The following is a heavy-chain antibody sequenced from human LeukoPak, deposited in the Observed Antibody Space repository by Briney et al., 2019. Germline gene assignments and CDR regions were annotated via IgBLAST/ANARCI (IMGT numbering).Heavy chain of an antibody. V-gene: IGHV4-39*02. D-gene: IGHD2-2*01. CDR3: ATPSCYCTTTDCHKVAIDY. Sequence: SETLSLTCSVAGGSIISSNYYWGCIRQPPGKGLECIGSMYYGGSTYYNPSLKSRLTISVDTSKNHLSLKLTSVTAADTAVYYCATPSCYCTTTDCHKVAIDYWRRGTLVTVSS. CDR2: MYYGGST. J-gene: IGHJ4*02. CDR1: GGSIISSNYY.